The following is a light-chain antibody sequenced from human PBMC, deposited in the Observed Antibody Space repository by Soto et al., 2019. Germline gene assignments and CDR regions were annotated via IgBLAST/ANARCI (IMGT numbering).Light chain of an antibody. Sequence: QSVLTQPASVSGSTGQSITISCTVTSSDIGAYDYVSWYQQYPGRVPKLLIHEVTNRPSGVSDRFSGSKSGNTASLTISGLQTEDEADYYCSSHAGSSAFYVFGTGTKVTVL. CDR3: SSHAGSSAFYV. CDR1: SSDIGAYDY. CDR2: EVT. V-gene: IGLV2-14*01. J-gene: IGLJ1*01.